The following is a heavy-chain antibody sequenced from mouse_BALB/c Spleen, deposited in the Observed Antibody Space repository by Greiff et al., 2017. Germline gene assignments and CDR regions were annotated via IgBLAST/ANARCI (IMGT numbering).Heavy chain of an antibody. Sequence: EVKLMESGGGLVQPGGSLKLSCAASGFDFSRYWMSWVRQAPGKGLEWIGEINPDSSTINYTPSLKDKFIISRDNAKNTLYLQMSKVRSEDTALYYCARLGGWLGYFDVWGAGTTVTVSS. J-gene: IGHJ1*01. D-gene: IGHD2-3*01. CDR1: GFDFSRYW. V-gene: IGHV4-1*02. CDR2: INPDSSTI. CDR3: ARLGGWLGYFDV.